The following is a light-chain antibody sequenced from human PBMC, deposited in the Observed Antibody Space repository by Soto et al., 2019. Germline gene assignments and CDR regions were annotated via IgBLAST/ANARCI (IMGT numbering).Light chain of an antibody. CDR2: NDN. V-gene: IGLV1-40*01. Sequence: QSVLTQPPSVSGAPGQRVTISCTGSSSNIGAGYDVHWYQQLPGTAPKLLIYNDNNRPSGVPDRFSGSKSGTSASLAITGLQAEDEADYYCQSYDNSLSGYVFGTGTKLTVL. CDR3: QSYDNSLSGYV. CDR1: SSNIGAGYD. J-gene: IGLJ1*01.